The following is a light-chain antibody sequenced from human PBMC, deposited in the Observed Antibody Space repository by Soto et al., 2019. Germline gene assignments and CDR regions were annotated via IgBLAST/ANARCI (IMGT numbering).Light chain of an antibody. CDR2: FGS. J-gene: IGKJ5*01. Sequence: EIVMTQSPLTRPVTPGDPASISSMSSQMLLYNNTYNYLGWYVQKPGQSPQLLIYFGSNRAPGVPDRFSGSGSGKDFTLKINRVEAEDVGTYYCMQALQSLNFGQGTRLEIK. V-gene: IGKV2-28*01. CDR1: QMLLYNNTYNY. CDR3: MQALQSLN.